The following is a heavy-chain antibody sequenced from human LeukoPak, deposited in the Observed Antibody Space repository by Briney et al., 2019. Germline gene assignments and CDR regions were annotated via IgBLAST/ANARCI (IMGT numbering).Heavy chain of an antibody. CDR1: GFPFSSYW. J-gene: IGHJ4*02. V-gene: IGHV3-49*04. Sequence: GGSLRLSCAASGFPFSSYWMSLVRPAPGKGLEWVGFIRSKAYGGTTEYAASVKGRFTISRDDSKSIAYLQMNSLKTEDTAVYYCTRGVDTAMVPFYWGQGTLVTVSS. D-gene: IGHD5-18*01. CDR2: IRSKAYGGTT. CDR3: TRGVDTAMVPFY.